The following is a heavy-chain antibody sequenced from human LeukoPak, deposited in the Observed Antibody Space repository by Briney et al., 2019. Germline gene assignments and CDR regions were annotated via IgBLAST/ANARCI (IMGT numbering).Heavy chain of an antibody. CDR3: ARNTTDRFFDY. D-gene: IGHD4-17*01. V-gene: IGHV4-59*08. Sequence: SETLSLTCTVSGGSISSYYWSWIRQPPGKGLEWIGSIYHSGSTSYNPSLKSRVTISVDTSQNQFSLKLNSMTAADTAVYYCARNTTDRFFDYWGQGTLVTVSS. CDR2: IYHSGST. J-gene: IGHJ4*02. CDR1: GGSISSYY.